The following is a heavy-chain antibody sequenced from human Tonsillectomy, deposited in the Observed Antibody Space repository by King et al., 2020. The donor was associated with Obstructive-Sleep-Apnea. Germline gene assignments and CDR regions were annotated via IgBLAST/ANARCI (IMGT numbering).Heavy chain of an antibody. J-gene: IGHJ4*02. CDR3: PMTLFQGGDRWLAPDFFDS. Sequence: VQLVESGGGVVHPGRSLRLSCAASGYTFSHYGMHWVRQAPGKGLEWVAVIWSDGSYKYYTDSMKGRFTISRDNSKNTLFLQMNSLRAEDTAVFYCPMTLFQGGDRWLAPDFFDSRGRGTLVTVSS. CDR2: IWSDGSYK. D-gene: IGHD3-22*01. V-gene: IGHV3-33*01. CDR1: GYTFSHYG.